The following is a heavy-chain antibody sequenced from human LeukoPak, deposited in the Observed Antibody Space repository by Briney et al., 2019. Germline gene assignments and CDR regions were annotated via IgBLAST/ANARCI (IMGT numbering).Heavy chain of an antibody. CDR3: ARDRIAGY. V-gene: IGHV5-51*01. J-gene: IGHJ4*02. D-gene: IGHD2-21*01. Sequence: GESLKISCKGSGYSFSSYRIGWVRQMPGKGLESMGIIYPGDSDTRYSPSFRGQVTISADKSINTVYLQWSSLKASDTAMYYCARDRIAGYWGQGTLVTVSS. CDR1: GYSFSSYR. CDR2: IYPGDSDT.